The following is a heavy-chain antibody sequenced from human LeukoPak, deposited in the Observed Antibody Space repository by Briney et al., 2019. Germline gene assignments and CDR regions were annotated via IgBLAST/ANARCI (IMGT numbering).Heavy chain of an antibody. CDR3: ARYNWNPHWFDS. CDR2: ISSSGSSI. Sequence: GGSLRLSCGASGFTFSTYEMNWVRQAPGKGLEWVSYISSSGSSIYYADSVKGRFTVSRDNAKNSLYLQMNSLRAEDTAVYYCARYNWNPHWFDSWGQGTLVTVSS. V-gene: IGHV3-48*03. D-gene: IGHD1-1*01. CDR1: GFTFSTYE. J-gene: IGHJ5*01.